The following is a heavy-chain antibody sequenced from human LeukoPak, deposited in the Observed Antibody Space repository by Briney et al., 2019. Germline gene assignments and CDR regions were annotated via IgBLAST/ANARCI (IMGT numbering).Heavy chain of an antibody. V-gene: IGHV4-4*02. D-gene: IGHD2-2*01. CDR1: GGSISSSNW. Sequence: KPSGTLSLTCAVSGGSISSSNWWSWVRQPPGKGLEWIGEIYHSGNTNYNPSLKNRGTMSVDTSKNQFSLKLSSVTAADTAIYYCVARLGYCSGTSCYEFDPWGQGTLVTVSS. CDR3: VARLGYCSGTSCYEFDP. CDR2: IYHSGNT. J-gene: IGHJ5*02.